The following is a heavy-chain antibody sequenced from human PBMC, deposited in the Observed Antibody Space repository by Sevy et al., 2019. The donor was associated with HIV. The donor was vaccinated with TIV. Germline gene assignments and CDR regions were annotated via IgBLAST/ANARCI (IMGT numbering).Heavy chain of an antibody. Sequence: SETLSLTCTVSGGSISSSSSYWGWIRQPPGKPLEWIGSVHYSGSTYYNPSLKSRVTMSVDTSESQFSLRLSSVTAADTAVYYCATYIAAVGSNWFDPWGQGTLVTVSS. CDR2: VHYSGST. CDR1: GGSISSSSSY. CDR3: ATYIAAVGSNWFDP. J-gene: IGHJ5*02. V-gene: IGHV4-39*01. D-gene: IGHD6-13*01.